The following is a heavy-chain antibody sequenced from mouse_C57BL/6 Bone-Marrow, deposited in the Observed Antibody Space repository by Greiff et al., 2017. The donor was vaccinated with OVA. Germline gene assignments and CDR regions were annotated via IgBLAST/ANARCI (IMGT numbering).Heavy chain of an antibody. Sequence: VQLQQSGAELVRPGTSVKMSCKASGYTFTNYWIGWAKQRPGHGLEWIGDIYPGGGYTNYNEKFKGKATLTADKSSSTAYMQFSSLTSEDSSIYYCARGTTVAYYFDYWGQGTTLTVSS. CDR3: ARGTTVAYYFDY. D-gene: IGHD1-1*01. CDR2: IYPGGGYT. J-gene: IGHJ2*01. V-gene: IGHV1-63*01. CDR1: GYTFTNYW.